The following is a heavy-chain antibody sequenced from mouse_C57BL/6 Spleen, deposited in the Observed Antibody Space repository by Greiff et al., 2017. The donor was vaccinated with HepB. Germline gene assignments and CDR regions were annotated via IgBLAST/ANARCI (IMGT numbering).Heavy chain of an antibody. V-gene: IGHV1-82*01. CDR1: GYAFSSSW. J-gene: IGHJ4*01. D-gene: IGHD2-10*02. CDR2: IYPGDGDT. Sequence: QVQLKQSGPELVKPGASVKISCKASGYAFSSSWMNWVKQRPGKGLEWIGRIYPGDGDTNYNGKFKGKATLTADKSSSTAYMQLSSLTSEDSAVYFCARKLSIYYAMDYWGQGTSVTVSS. CDR3: ARKLSIYYAMDY.